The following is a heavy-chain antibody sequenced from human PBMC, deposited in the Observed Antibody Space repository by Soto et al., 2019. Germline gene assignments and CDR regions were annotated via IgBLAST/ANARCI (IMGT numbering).Heavy chain of an antibody. Sequence: QVQLQQWGAGLLKPSETLSLTCAVYGGSFSGYYWSWIRQPPGKGLEWIGEINHSGSTNYNPSLKRRVTISVDTSKNQFSLKLSSVTAADTAVYYCARGGKRGFGVGLVGFDYWGQGTLVTVSS. J-gene: IGHJ4*02. CDR1: GGSFSGYY. CDR2: INHSGST. CDR3: ARGGKRGFGVGLVGFDY. D-gene: IGHD3-3*01. V-gene: IGHV4-34*01.